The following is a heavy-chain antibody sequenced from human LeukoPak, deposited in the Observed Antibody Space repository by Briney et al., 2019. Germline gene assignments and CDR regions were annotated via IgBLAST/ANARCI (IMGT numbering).Heavy chain of an antibody. CDR1: GFTFSSYS. J-gene: IGHJ4*02. CDR3: ARGRGLPGPLDY. CDR2: ISSSSSHI. Sequence: GGTLRLSCAASGFTFSSYSMNWVRQAPGKGLEWVSSISSSSSHIYYADSVKGRFTISRDNAKNSLYLQMNSLRAEDTAVYYCARGRGLPGPLDYWGQGTLVTVSS. V-gene: IGHV3-21*01. D-gene: IGHD3-10*01.